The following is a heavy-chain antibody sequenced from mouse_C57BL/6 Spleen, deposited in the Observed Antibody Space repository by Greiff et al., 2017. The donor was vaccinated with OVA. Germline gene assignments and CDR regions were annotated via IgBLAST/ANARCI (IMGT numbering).Heavy chain of an antibody. V-gene: IGHV5-17*01. Sequence: EVKLVESGGGLVKPGGSLKLSCAASGFTFSDYGMHWVRQAPEKGLEWVAYICSGSSTIYYADTVKGRFTISRDNAYNTLFLQMTSLRSEDAAMYYCARRGYYSNYWYFDVWGTGTTVTVSS. CDR2: ICSGSSTI. CDR1: GFTFSDYG. CDR3: ARRGYYSNYWYFDV. D-gene: IGHD2-5*01. J-gene: IGHJ1*03.